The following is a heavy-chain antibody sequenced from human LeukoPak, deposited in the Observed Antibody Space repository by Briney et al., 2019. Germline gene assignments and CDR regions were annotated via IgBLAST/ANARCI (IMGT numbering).Heavy chain of an antibody. J-gene: IGHJ4*02. CDR3: ARDRGGYYDFWSGYLSFDY. Sequence: GASVKVSCKASGGTFGSYAISWVLQAPGQGLEWMGRIIPIFGTANYAQKFQGRVTITTDESTSTAYMELSSLRSEDTAVYYCARDRGGYYDFWSGYLSFDYWGQGTLVTVSS. CDR1: GGTFGSYA. D-gene: IGHD3-3*01. CDR2: IIPIFGTA. V-gene: IGHV1-69*05.